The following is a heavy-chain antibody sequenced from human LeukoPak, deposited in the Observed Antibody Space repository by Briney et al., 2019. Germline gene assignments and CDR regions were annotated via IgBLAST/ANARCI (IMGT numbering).Heavy chain of an antibody. CDR2: IYHSATP. J-gene: IGHJ4*02. V-gene: IGHV4-59*01. Sequence: SETLSLTCTVSGDSISSYYWSWVRQPPGKRLERIGYIYHSATPNYHPSLKSRVTISADTSKYPFSLKLSSVTAADTAVYYCATGYSSTWYYFDYWGQGTLVTVLS. CDR1: GDSISSYY. CDR3: ATGYSSTWYYFDY. D-gene: IGHD6-13*01.